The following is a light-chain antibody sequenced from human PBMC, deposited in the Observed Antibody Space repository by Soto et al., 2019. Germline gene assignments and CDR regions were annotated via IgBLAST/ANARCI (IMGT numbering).Light chain of an antibody. CDR3: QHYNSYSEA. V-gene: IGKV3-20*01. CDR1: QSVSNNY. Sequence: EIVLTQSPGTLSLSPGERATLSCRASQSVSNNYLAWYQQKPGQAPRLLIHDASTRATGIPDRFSGSGSGTEFTLTISSLQPDDFATYYCQHYNSYSEAFGQGTKVDIK. CDR2: DAS. J-gene: IGKJ1*01.